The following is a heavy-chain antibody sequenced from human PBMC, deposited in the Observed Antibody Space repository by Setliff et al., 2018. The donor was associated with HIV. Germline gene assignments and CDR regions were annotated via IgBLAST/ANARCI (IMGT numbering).Heavy chain of an antibody. CDR2: INAGSGNT. D-gene: IGHD3-22*01. CDR3: ASDRGDTMILVVTTGAFDI. J-gene: IGHJ3*02. CDR1: GYTFSTYA. Sequence: ASVKVSCKASGYTFSTYAIHWARQAPGQRLEWMGWINAGSGNTKYSQKLQGRVTITRDTSANTAYMELSSLRSEDTAVYYCASDRGDTMILVVTTGAFDIWGQGTMVTVSS. V-gene: IGHV1-3*01.